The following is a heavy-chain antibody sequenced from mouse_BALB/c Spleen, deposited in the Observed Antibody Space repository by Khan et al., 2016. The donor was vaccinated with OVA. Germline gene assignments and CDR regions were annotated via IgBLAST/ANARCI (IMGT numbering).Heavy chain of an antibody. J-gene: IGHJ2*01. D-gene: IGHD1-2*01. CDR3: ARTARIKY. CDR2: IRYSGST. Sequence: EVQLQESGPGLVKPSQSLSLTCTVTGYSITSGYGWNWIRQFPGNKLAWMGYIRYSGSTNYHPSLQSRISITRDTSKNQFFLQLKSVTTEDTDTDYWARTARIKYWGQGTTRTVSS. V-gene: IGHV3-1*02. CDR1: GYSITSGYG.